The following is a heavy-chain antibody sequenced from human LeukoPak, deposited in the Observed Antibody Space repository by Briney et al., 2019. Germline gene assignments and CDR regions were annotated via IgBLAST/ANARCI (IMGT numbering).Heavy chain of an antibody. D-gene: IGHD2-8*01. J-gene: IGHJ4*02. CDR2: IYRDNDK. CDR1: GFSLTTSGVA. Sequence: SGPTLVKPTQTLTLTCTFSGFSLTTSGVAVGWIRQPPGKALEWLALIYRDNDKRYRPSLKSRLTITKDTSKNQVVLTMTDMDPVDTATYYCAHAPIVLMPPWRYYFDHWGQGILVTVSS. V-gene: IGHV2-5*02. CDR3: AHAPIVLMPPWRYYFDH.